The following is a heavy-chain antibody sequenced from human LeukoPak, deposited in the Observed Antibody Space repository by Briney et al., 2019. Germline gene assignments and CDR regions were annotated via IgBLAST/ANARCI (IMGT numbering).Heavy chain of an antibody. CDR1: GFTFDDYA. V-gene: IGHV3-9*03. CDR2: ISWNSGSI. CDR3: AKGGVATISSWFDP. J-gene: IGHJ5*02. Sequence: PGGSLRLSCAASGFTFDDYAMHWVRQAPGKGLEWVSGISWNSGSIGYADSVKGRFTISRDNAKNSLYLQMNSLRAEDMALYYCAKGGVATISSWFDPWGQGTLVTVSS. D-gene: IGHD3-3*01.